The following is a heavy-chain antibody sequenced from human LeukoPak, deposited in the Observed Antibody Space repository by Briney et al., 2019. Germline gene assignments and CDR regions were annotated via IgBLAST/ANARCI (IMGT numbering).Heavy chain of an antibody. CDR3: ARHRPYDYDILTGYYIYYYYYYMDV. Sequence: PSETLSLTCTVSGGSISSSSYYWGWIRQPPGKGLEWIGSIYYSGSTYCNPSLKSRVTISVDTSKNQFSLKLSSVTAADTAVYYCARHRPYDYDILTGYYIYYYYYYMDVWGKGTTVTISS. J-gene: IGHJ6*03. CDR1: GGSISSSSYY. V-gene: IGHV4-39*01. D-gene: IGHD3-9*01. CDR2: IYYSGST.